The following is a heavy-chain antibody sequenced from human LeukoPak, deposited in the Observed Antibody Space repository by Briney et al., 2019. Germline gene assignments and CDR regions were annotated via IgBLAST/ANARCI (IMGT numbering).Heavy chain of an antibody. D-gene: IGHD2-8*01. Sequence: PSETLSLTYAVYGGSFSGYYWSWISQPPGKGLERIVKINHSGSTNYNPSLKSRVTISVNTSNNQFSLRLSSVTAADTAVYYCARGPIVLMVYAIYKGAFDYWGQGTLVTVSS. CDR2: INHSGST. CDR1: GGSFSGYY. CDR3: ARGPIVLMVYAIYKGAFDY. J-gene: IGHJ4*02. V-gene: IGHV4-34*01.